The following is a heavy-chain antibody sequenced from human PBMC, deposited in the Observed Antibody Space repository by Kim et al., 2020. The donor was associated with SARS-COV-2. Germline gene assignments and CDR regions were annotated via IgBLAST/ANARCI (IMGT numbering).Heavy chain of an antibody. CDR2: IFGSGSGT. CDR3: ARHRHVTTVPVYRYFDL. J-gene: IGHJ2*01. V-gene: IGHV3-23*05. Sequence: GGSLRLSCAASGFTFGHSAMSLVRQVPGKGLEWVSGIFGSGSGTYYADSVKGRFTISRDNFQNTLYLQLNNLRADDTAVYYCARHRHVTTVPVYRYFDLWGRGTRVTVSS. CDR1: GFTFGHSA.